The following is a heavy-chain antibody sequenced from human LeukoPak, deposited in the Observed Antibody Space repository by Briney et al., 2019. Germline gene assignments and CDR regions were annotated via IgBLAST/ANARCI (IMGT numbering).Heavy chain of an antibody. D-gene: IGHD3-16*02. CDR1: GGSFSGYY. Sequence: SETLSLTCAVYGGSFSGYYWSWIRQPPGKGLEWIGEINHSGSTNYNPSLKSRVTISVDTSKNQFSLKLSSVTAADTAVYCCARGDYVWGSYRYRYFDYWGQGTLVTVSS. J-gene: IGHJ4*02. CDR3: ARGDYVWGSYRYRYFDY. CDR2: INHSGST. V-gene: IGHV4-34*01.